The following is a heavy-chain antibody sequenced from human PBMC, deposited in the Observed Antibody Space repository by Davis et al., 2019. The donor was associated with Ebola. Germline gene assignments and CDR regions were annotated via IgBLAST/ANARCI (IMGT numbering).Heavy chain of an antibody. CDR2: IYTGDSDT. Sequence: GESLKISCKASGNSFNTHWIGWVRQMPGKGLEWMGIIYTGDSDTRYSPSFRGQVTISADKSIKTAFLQWSSLKASDPAMYYCATLRRTITGMDDGFDIWGQGTMVTVSS. D-gene: IGHD1-20*01. V-gene: IGHV5-51*01. J-gene: IGHJ3*02. CDR1: GNSFNTHW. CDR3: ATLRRTITGMDDGFDI.